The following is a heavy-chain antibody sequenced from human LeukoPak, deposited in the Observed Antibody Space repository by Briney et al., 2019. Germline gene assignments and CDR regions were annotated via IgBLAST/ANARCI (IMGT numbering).Heavy chain of an antibody. CDR1: GGSISSYY. V-gene: IGHV4-59*01. Sequence: SETLSLTCTVSGGSISSYYWTWIRQPPGKGLELIGYIYHSGSTNYNPSLNSRVTISVDTSKNHFSLKLSSVTAADTAVYYCARGQWLPVYDFWGQGILVTVSS. CDR3: ARGQWLPVYDF. D-gene: IGHD3-22*01. J-gene: IGHJ4*02. CDR2: IYHSGST.